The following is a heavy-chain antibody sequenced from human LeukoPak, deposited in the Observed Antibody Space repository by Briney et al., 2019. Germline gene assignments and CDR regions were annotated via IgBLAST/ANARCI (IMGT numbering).Heavy chain of an antibody. CDR1: GGSISSYY. CDR3: ARRGRITMVRGVRFYYYYYMDV. J-gene: IGHJ6*03. CDR2: IYYSGST. V-gene: IGHV4-59*12. D-gene: IGHD3-10*01. Sequence: SETLSLTCTVSGGSISSYYWSWIRQPPGKGLEWIGYIYYSGSTNYNPSLKSRVTISVDTSKNQFSLKLSSVTAADTAVYYCARRGRITMVRGVRFYYYYYMDVWGKGTTVTISS.